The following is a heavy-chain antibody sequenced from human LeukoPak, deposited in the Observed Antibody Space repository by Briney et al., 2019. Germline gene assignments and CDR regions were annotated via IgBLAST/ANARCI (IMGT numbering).Heavy chain of an antibody. CDR3: ARASGIYGSGWYFDY. CDR2: INGGGYNT. Sequence: RPGGSLRLSCAASGFSFSSYAMSWVRHAPGKGLEWVSTINGGGYNTYYADSVKGRFTISRDNSKNTLSLQVNTLRAEDTAVYYCARASGIYGSGWYFDYWGQGTLVTVSS. CDR1: GFSFSSYA. J-gene: IGHJ4*02. V-gene: IGHV3-23*01. D-gene: IGHD6-19*01.